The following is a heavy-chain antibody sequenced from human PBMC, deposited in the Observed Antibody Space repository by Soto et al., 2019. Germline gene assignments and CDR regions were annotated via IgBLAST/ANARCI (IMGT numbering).Heavy chain of an antibody. J-gene: IGHJ4*02. CDR1: GGIFSRNT. CDR3: ARQFDYDTSGYYYAY. CDR2: IIPIFGTA. D-gene: IGHD3-22*01. Sequence: QVQLVQSGAEVKKPGSSVKVSCTASGGIFSRNTISWVRQAPGQGLEWMGGIIPIFGTANYAQKFQGRVTITADESTSTAYMELSRLRSEDTAVYYCARQFDYDTSGYYYAYWGQGTLVTVSS. V-gene: IGHV1-69*01.